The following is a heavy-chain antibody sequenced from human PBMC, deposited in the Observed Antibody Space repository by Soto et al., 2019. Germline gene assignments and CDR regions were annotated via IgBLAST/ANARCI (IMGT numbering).Heavy chain of an antibody. CDR3: ARGRSLHDSGTYFSDY. D-gene: IGHD3-10*01. V-gene: IGHV1-46*01. J-gene: IGHJ4*02. Sequence: GASVKVSCKASGYTFTSYYMHWVRQAPGQGLEWMGIINPSGGSTSYAQKFQGRVTMTRDTSTSTVYMELSSLRSDDTAVYYCARGRSLHDSGTYFSDYWGQGTLVTAPQ. CDR2: INPSGGST. CDR1: GYTFTSYY.